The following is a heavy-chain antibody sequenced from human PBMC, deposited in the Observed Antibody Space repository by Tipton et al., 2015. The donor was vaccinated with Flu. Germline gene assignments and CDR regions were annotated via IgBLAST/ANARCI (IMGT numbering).Heavy chain of an antibody. D-gene: IGHD2-2*01. CDR3: DRDWILVVPTSMPTYYFYGMDV. Sequence: QLVQSGAEVKKPGASVKVSCKASGYSFTNYGISWMRQAPGQGLEWMGWISAYNGYTNYAQSLQGRFTMTTDTSTSTAYMELKSLGSDDTAVYYCDRDWILVVPTSMPTYYFYGMDVWGQGTTVTVSS. CDR2: ISAYNGYT. J-gene: IGHJ6*02. CDR1: GYSFTNYG. V-gene: IGHV1-18*01.